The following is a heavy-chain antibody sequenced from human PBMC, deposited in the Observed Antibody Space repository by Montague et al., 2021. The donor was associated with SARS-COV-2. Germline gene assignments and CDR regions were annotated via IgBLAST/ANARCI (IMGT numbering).Heavy chain of an antibody. D-gene: IGHD3-9*01. CDR3: ARGRPVQGSFRHFDSISSGALDI. Sequence: SETLSLTCAVSRGSFSNYYWTWIRQSPGKGLEWIGEINQGGAPNXTPSLKSRVTISLDTSKKQISLNLNSVTVADTAVFFCARGRPVQGSFRHFDSISSGALDIWAQGSLVIVSS. V-gene: IGHV4-34*01. CDR2: INQGGAP. J-gene: IGHJ3*02. CDR1: RGSFSNYY.